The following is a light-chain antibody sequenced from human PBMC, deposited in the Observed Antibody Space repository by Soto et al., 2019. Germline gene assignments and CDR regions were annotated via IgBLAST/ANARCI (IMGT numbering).Light chain of an antibody. J-gene: IGKJ4*01. Sequence: EIVLTQSPATLSLSPGERATLSCRASQSLDSYLAWYQQQPGQPPRLLIYDASSRATGIPARFSGSGSGTDFTPNISRLESEDFAFYYCQQSSDWPITFGGGTKVEIK. CDR3: QQSSDWPIT. CDR1: QSLDSY. CDR2: DAS. V-gene: IGKV3-11*01.